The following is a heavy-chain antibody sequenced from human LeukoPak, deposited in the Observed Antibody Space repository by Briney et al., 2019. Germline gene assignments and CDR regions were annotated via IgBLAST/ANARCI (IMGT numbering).Heavy chain of an antibody. V-gene: IGHV1-69*04. CDR1: GGTFSRYA. CDR2: IIPILGIA. Sequence: ASVKVSCKASGGTFSRYAISWVRQAPGQGLEWMGRIIPILGIANYAQKFQGRVTITADKSTSTAYMELSSLRSEDTAVYYCARDKLRWPNYYGMDVWGQGTTVTVSS. D-gene: IGHD4-23*01. J-gene: IGHJ6*02. CDR3: ARDKLRWPNYYGMDV.